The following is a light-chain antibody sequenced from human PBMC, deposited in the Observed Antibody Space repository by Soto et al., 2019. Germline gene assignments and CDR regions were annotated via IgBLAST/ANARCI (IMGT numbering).Light chain of an antibody. CDR3: QQYNGYSTWT. J-gene: IGKJ1*01. Sequence: DIQLTQSPSTLSASVGDRITLTCRTSQSVSVWLAWYQQIPGKAPKILIFDASRLATGVPSRFSGSGSGTEFSLTISGLQPDDFATYYCQQYNGYSTWTFGQGTKVEIK. CDR1: QSVSVW. CDR2: DAS. V-gene: IGKV1-5*01.